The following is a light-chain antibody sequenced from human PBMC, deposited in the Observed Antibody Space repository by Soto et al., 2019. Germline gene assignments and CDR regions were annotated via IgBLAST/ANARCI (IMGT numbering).Light chain of an antibody. Sequence: DIVLTQSPAPLSFSPGERATLSCRASQSVSSYLAWYQQKPGQAPRLLIYDASNRATGIPARFNGSGSGTDCTLTISRLEPEDVAVYYCQQYNNWPPAFGQGTKVDI. J-gene: IGKJ1*01. V-gene: IGKV3-11*01. CDR2: DAS. CDR1: QSVSSY. CDR3: QQYNNWPPA.